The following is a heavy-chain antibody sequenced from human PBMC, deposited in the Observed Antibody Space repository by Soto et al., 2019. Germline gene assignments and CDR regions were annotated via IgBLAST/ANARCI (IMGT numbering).Heavy chain of an antibody. V-gene: IGHV1-8*01. Sequence: ASVKVSCKASGYTFTSYDINWVRQATGQGLEWMGWMNPNSGNTGYAQKFQGRVTMTRNTSISTAYMELSSLRSEDTAVYYCARGESYSSSSYYYGMDVWAKGPRSPSP. CDR3: ARGESYSSSSYYYGMDV. CDR2: MNPNSGNT. CDR1: GYTFTSYD. D-gene: IGHD6-6*01. J-gene: IGHJ6*02.